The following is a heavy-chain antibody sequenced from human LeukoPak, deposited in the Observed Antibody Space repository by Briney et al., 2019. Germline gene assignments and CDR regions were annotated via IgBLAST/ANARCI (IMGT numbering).Heavy chain of an antibody. CDR2: INARGDT. J-gene: IGHJ5*02. CDR1: NYPISGSHY. CDR3: ARGQVPAARGYNWFDP. V-gene: IGHV4-34*01. D-gene: IGHD2-2*01. Sequence: SETLSLTCTVSNYPISGSHYWGWIRQPPGKGLEWIGEINARGDTNYNPSLKSRVTISVDTSKKQFSLRLTSMIAADTALYYCARGQVPAARGYNWFDPWGQGTLVTVSS.